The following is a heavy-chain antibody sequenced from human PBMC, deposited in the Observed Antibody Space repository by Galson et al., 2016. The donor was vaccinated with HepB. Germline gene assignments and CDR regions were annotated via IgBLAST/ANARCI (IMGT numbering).Heavy chain of an antibody. Sequence: SVKVSCKASGYTFNNYGITWVRQAPGQGLEWMGWISVHNGKTNYAQKIQGRVTMTTDPVKSTVYMELRSLRSDDTAVYYWTRGGGRGGIDYWGQGTLVTVTS. CDR3: TRGGGRGGIDY. J-gene: IGHJ4*02. CDR2: ISVHNGKT. D-gene: IGHD1-26*01. CDR1: GYTFNNYG. V-gene: IGHV1-18*01.